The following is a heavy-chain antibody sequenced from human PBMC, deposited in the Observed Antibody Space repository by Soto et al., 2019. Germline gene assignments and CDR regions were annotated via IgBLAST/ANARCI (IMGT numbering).Heavy chain of an antibody. D-gene: IGHD2-15*01. CDR1: GFTFSTYC. V-gene: IGHV3-30*03. CDR3: ARGLCTGASCPSGY. J-gene: IGHJ4*02. CDR2: IYYDVSKK. Sequence: GESLTLSCAASGFTFSTYCMHWVRQAPGKGLEWVAIIYYDVSKKNYADSVKGRLTITRDNSTNTLYLQLNSLRPDDTAVYYCARGLCTGASCPSGYWGQGTLVTVSS.